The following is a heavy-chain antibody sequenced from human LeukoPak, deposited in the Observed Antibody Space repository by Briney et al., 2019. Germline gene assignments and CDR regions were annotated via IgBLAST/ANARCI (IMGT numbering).Heavy chain of an antibody. J-gene: IGHJ4*02. D-gene: IGHD3-22*01. CDR2: IKQDGSEK. V-gene: IGHV3-7*01. Sequence: GGSLRLSCAASGFTFSSYWMIWVRQAPGKGLEWVANIKQDGSEKYYVDSVKGRFTISRDNAKNSLYLQMNSLRAEDTAVYYCAQDSSGYYPYFDYWGQGTMVTVSS. CDR3: AQDSSGYYPYFDY. CDR1: GFTFSSYW.